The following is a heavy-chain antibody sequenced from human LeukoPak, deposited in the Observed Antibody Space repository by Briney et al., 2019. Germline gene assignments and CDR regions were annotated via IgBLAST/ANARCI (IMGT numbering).Heavy chain of an antibody. D-gene: IGHD2-15*01. Sequence: SETLSLTCAVYGGSFSGYYWSWIRQPPGKGLEWIGEINHSGSTNYNPSLKSRVTMSVDTSKNQFSLKLSSVTAADTAVYYCARGWPGGYLDYWGQGTLVTVSS. CDR3: ARGWPGGYLDY. V-gene: IGHV4-34*01. CDR1: GGSFSGYY. CDR2: INHSGST. J-gene: IGHJ4*02.